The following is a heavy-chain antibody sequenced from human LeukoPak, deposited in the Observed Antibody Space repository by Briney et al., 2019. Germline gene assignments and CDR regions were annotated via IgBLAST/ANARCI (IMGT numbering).Heavy chain of an antibody. V-gene: IGHV3-30*18. CDR3: AKDRRYYGSGSYMDY. J-gene: IGHJ4*02. CDR2: ISYDGSNK. D-gene: IGHD3-10*01. CDR1: GFTFSSYG. Sequence: GGSLRLSCAASGFTFSSYGMHWVRQAPGKGLEWVAVISYDGSNKYYADSVKGRFTISRDNPKNTLYLQMNSLRAEDTAVYYCAKDRRYYGSGSYMDYWGQGTLVTVSS.